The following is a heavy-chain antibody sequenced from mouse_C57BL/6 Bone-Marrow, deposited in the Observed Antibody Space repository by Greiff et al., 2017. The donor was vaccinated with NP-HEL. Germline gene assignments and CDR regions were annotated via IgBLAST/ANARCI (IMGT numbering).Heavy chain of an antibody. CDR1: GYTFTSYW. V-gene: IGHV1-69*01. Sequence: QVQLQQPGAELVMPGASVKLSCKASGYTFTSYWMHWVKQRPGQGLEWIGEIDPSDSYTNYNQKFKGKSTLTVDKPSSTAYMQLSSLTSEDSAVYYGERGDYDDGRGFAYGGRGTLITVSA. CDR3: ERGDYDDGRGFAY. D-gene: IGHD2-4*01. CDR2: IDPSDSYT. J-gene: IGHJ3*01.